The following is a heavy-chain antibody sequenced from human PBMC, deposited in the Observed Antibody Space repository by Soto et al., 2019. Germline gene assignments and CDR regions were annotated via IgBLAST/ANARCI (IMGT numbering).Heavy chain of an antibody. CDR2: TYYRSKWYN. CDR3: VRTAYSISHLI. CDR1: GDSVSSSSAT. J-gene: IGHJ3*02. Sequence: SQTLSLTCAISGDSVSSSSATWNWLRQSPSRGLEWLGRTYYRSKWYNDYAVSVRSRITINPDTSKNQFSLHMNSMTPEDTAVYYCVRTAYSISHLIWGQGIMVTVSS. D-gene: IGHD3-3*02. V-gene: IGHV6-1*01.